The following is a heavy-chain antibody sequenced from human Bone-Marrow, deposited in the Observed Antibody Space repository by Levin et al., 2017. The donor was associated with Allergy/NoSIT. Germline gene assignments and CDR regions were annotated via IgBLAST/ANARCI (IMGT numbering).Heavy chain of an antibody. V-gene: IGHV4-59*01. CDR2: IYYSGST. CDR3: AGDRGRAIVDY. J-gene: IGHJ4*02. D-gene: IGHD3-10*01. CDR1: GGSISSYY. Sequence: ASETLSLTCTVSGGSISSYYWSWIRQPPGKGLEWIGYIYYSGSTNYNPSLKSRVTISVDTSKNQFSLKLSSVTAADTAVYYCAGDRGRAIVDYWGQGTLVTVSS.